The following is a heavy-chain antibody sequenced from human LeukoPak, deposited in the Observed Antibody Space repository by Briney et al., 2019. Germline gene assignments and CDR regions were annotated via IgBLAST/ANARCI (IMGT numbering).Heavy chain of an antibody. V-gene: IGHV3-23*01. CDR2: ISGSGGST. J-gene: IGHJ3*02. CDR3: ARGTPINAFDI. CDR1: GFTFSSYA. Sequence: GGSLRLSCAASGFTFSSYAMSWVRQAPGKGLEWVSAISGSGGSTYYADSVKGRFTISRDNAKNSLYLQMNSVRAEDTAVYYCARGTPINAFDIWGQGTMVTVSS. D-gene: IGHD5-24*01.